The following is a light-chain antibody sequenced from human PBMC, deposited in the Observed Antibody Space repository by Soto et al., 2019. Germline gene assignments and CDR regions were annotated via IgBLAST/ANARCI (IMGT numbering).Light chain of an antibody. V-gene: IGKV3-20*01. CDR1: QSVASSY. J-gene: IGKJ1*01. Sequence: EVVLTQSPGTLSLSPGERVTLSCRASQSVASSYLAWYQQKPGRAPRLLFYSASSRATGIPDRFSGSGSGTDFTLTISRLEPEDFAVYYCQQYGRSSWTFGQGTKVEIK. CDR3: QQYGRSSWT. CDR2: SAS.